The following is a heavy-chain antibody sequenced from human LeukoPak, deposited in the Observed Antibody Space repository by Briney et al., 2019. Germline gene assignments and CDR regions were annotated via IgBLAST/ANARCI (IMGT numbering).Heavy chain of an antibody. J-gene: IGHJ4*02. V-gene: IGHV3-7*01. Sequence: GGSLRLSCAASGFTFSSYWMSWVRQAPGKGLEWVANIKQDGSEKYYVDSVKGRFTISRDNAKNSLCLQMNSLRAEDTAVYYCASEVLRGTFDYWGQGTLVTVSS. CDR1: GFTFSSYW. D-gene: IGHD3-3*01. CDR3: ASEVLRGTFDY. CDR2: IKQDGSEK.